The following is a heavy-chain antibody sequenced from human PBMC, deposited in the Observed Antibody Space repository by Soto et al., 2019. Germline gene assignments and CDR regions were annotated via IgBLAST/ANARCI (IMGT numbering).Heavy chain of an antibody. CDR3: VGGEYYFDY. CDR2: ISYDGSNK. D-gene: IGHD3-10*01. Sequence: QVQLVESGGGVVQSGRSLRLSCAASGFPFTTYGMHWVREGPGKGLEWVAVISYDGSNKYYADSVKGRFTISRDNSKHTLYLQMNSLRPEDTALYYCVGGEYYFDYRGQGTLVTVSS. J-gene: IGHJ4*02. CDR1: GFPFTTYG. V-gene: IGHV3-30*03.